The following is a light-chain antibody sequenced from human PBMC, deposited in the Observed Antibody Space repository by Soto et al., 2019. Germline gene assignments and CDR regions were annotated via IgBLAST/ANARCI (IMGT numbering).Light chain of an antibody. V-gene: IGKV3-20*01. CDR3: QQYGSSLLFT. CDR2: GAS. J-gene: IGKJ3*01. Sequence: EIVLTQSPGTLSLSPGERATLSCRASQSVSSDLAWYQQRPGQAPRLLIYGASSRATGIPDRFSGSGSGSDFTLTINSLEPEAFAVYYCQQYGSSLLFTFGPGTKGDL. CDR1: QSVSSD.